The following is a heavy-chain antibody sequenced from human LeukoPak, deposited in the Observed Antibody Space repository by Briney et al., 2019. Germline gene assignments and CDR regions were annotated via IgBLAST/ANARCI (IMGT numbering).Heavy chain of an antibody. Sequence: SETLSLTCGVFGGSFSGNYWSWIRQSPGKGLEWIGEINQSGNSNYSPSLKGRVTMSVDTSKKQFSLKLNSVTAADTAVYYCARDPVTAVSGPRDAFDLWGQGTRVTVSS. CDR2: INQSGNS. J-gene: IGHJ3*01. CDR3: ARDPVTAVSGPRDAFDL. CDR1: GGSFSGNY. D-gene: IGHD6-19*01. V-gene: IGHV4-34*01.